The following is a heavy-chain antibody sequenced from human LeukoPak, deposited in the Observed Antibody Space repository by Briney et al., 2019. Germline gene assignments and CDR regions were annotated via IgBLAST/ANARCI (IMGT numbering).Heavy chain of an antibody. CDR1: GFTFSSYD. Sequence: GGSLRLSCAAFGFTFSSYDMHWVRQATGKGLEWVSAIGTAGDTYYPGSVKGRFTISRENAKNSLYLQMNSLRAGDTAVYYCARAVRGGGYYYYCMDVWGKGTTVTVSS. CDR2: IGTAGDT. CDR3: ARAVRGGGYYYYCMDV. D-gene: IGHD3-10*02. V-gene: IGHV3-13*01. J-gene: IGHJ6*03.